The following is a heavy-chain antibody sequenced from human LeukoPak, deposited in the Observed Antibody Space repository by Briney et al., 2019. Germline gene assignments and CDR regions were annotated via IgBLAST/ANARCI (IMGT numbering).Heavy chain of an antibody. D-gene: IGHD2-8*01. CDR1: GFTFSSYA. CDR3: AKGSVVLMVYATVDY. Sequence: PGGSLRLSCAASGFTFSSYAMSWVRQAPGKGLEWVSAISGGGGSTYYADSVKGRFTISRDNSKNTLYLQMNSLRAEDTAVYYCAKGSVVLMVYATVDYWGQGTLVTVSS. J-gene: IGHJ4*02. V-gene: IGHV3-23*01. CDR2: ISGGGGST.